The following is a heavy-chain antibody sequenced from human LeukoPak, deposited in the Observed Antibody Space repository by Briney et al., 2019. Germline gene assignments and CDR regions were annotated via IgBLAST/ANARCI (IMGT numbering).Heavy chain of an antibody. CDR3: ARALYVPPGNVYIVATAWDY. CDR1: GGTFSSYS. CDR2: IIPILGID. V-gene: IGHV1-69*04. J-gene: IGHJ4*02. D-gene: IGHD5-12*01. Sequence: SVTLSCKASGGTFSSYSMSWVRQAPGQGLEWMGKIIPILGIDNYAQKLQGRATIIADKTKKTAYMELSSPGSDDTSVYYCARALYVPPGNVYIVATAWDYWGRGTLVTVSS.